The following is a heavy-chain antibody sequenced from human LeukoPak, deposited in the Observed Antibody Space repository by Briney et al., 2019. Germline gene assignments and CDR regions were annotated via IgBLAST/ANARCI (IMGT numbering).Heavy chain of an antibody. CDR3: ARWEVRLNAFEM. V-gene: IGHV4-59*08. D-gene: IGHD3-10*01. Sequence: SETLSLTCTVSGASIKNYYWSWIRQPPGKGLEWIANIYYAGSTNYNPSLKSRVTTSVDTSKNQFSLSLSSVTAADTAVYYCARWEVRLNAFEMWGQGTMVTVSS. CDR2: IYYAGST. J-gene: IGHJ3*02. CDR1: GASIKNYY.